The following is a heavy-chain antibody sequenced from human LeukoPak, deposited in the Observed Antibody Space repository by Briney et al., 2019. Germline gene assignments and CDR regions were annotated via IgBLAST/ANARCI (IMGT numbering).Heavy chain of an antibody. D-gene: IGHD3-22*01. CDR1: GGSFSGYY. V-gene: IGHV4-4*07. J-gene: IGHJ4*02. CDR2: IHTSGST. Sequence: SETLSLTCAVYGGSFSGYYWSWIRKPAGKGLEWIGRIHTSGSTNYNPSLKSRVTMSVDTSKNQFSLKLSSVTAADTAVYYCARDGYIYSSGYYYFDYWGQGTLVTVSS. CDR3: ARDGYIYSSGYYYFDY.